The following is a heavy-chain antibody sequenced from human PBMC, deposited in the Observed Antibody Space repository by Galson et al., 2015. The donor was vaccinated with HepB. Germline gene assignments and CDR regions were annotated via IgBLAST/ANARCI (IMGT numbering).Heavy chain of an antibody. CDR3: ARGFLAADDAFDI. Sequence: SETLSLTCTVSGGSISSYYWSWIRQPPGKGLERIGYIYYSGSTNYNPSLKSRVTISVDTSKNQFSLKLSSVTAADTAVYYCARGFLAADDAFDIWGQGTMVTVSS. CDR1: GGSISSYY. D-gene: IGHD6-13*01. V-gene: IGHV4-59*01. CDR2: IYYSGST. J-gene: IGHJ3*02.